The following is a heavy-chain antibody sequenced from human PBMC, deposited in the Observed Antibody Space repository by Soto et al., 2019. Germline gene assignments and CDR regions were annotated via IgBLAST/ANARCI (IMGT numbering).Heavy chain of an antibody. CDR1: GGSISSYY. D-gene: IGHD1-20*01. CDR3: ARSPYNWNDGYYYMDV. V-gene: IGHV4-59*01. Sequence: PSETLSLTCTVSGGSISSYYWSWIRQPPGKGLEWIGYIYYSGGTNYNPSLKSRVTISVDTSKNQFSLKLSSVTAADTAVYYCARSPYNWNDGYYYMDVWGKGTTVTVSS. CDR2: IYYSGGT. J-gene: IGHJ6*03.